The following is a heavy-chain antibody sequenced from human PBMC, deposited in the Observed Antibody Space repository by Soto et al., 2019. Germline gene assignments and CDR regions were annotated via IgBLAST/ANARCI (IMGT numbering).Heavy chain of an antibody. V-gene: IGHV4-59*01. CDR2: IYYSGST. D-gene: IGHD6-13*01. CDR1: GGSISSYY. J-gene: IGHJ4*02. Sequence: QVQLQESGPGLVKPSETLSLTCTVSGGSISSYYWSWIRQPPGKGLEWIGYIYYSGSTNYNPSLKSRVTISVDTSKNQFSLKLRSVTAADTAVYYCAREGSSTWYGYWGQGTLVTVSS. CDR3: AREGSSTWYGY.